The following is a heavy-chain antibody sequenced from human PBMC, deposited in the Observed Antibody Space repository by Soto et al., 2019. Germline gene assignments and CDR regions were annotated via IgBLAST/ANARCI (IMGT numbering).Heavy chain of an antibody. CDR1: GFSLSTAGVG. J-gene: IGHJ4*02. CDR3: ARSLWFGELH. Sequence: QITLKESGPTLVKPTQTLTLTCSFSGFSLSTAGVGVGWIRQSPGKALEWLAIIYWDNDKRYSPSLKSRVTITKDTSKNQVVLTVTHMDPVDTGTYYCARSLWFGELHWGQGALVTVSS. V-gene: IGHV2-5*02. CDR2: IYWDNDK. D-gene: IGHD3-10*01.